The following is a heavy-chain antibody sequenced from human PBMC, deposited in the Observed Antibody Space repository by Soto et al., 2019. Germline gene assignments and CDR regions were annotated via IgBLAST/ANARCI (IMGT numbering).Heavy chain of an antibody. V-gene: IGHV3-21*01. CDR3: ARDGLANDIVVLTHTFDP. D-gene: IGHD2-15*01. CDR1: GFTFSSYS. J-gene: IGHJ5*02. Sequence: EVQLVKSGGGLVKPGGSLRLSCAASGFTFSSYSMNWVRQAPGKGLAWVSSISSSSSYIYYADSVKGRFTISRDNAKHSLYLQINSLRAEDTALYYYARDGLANDIVVLTHTFDPWGQGTVATVFS. CDR2: ISSSSSYI.